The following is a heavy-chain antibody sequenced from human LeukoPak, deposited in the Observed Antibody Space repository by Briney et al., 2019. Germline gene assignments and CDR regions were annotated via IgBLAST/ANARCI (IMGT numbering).Heavy chain of an antibody. CDR3: ARDRGSTELDY. CDR2: INSDGSST. D-gene: IGHD6-13*01. V-gene: IGHV3-74*01. J-gene: IGHJ4*02. CDR1: GFTVSRHW. Sequence: GGSLRLSCAASGFTVSRHWMHWVRQAPGKGLVWVSRINSDGSSTSYADSAKGRFTISRDNAKNTLYLQMNSLRAEDTAVYYCARDRGSTELDYWGQGTLVTVSS.